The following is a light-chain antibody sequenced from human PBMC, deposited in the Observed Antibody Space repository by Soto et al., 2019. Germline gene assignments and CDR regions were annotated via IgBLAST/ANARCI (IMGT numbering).Light chain of an antibody. CDR3: QQYGSSPSLT. Sequence: EILLTQSPGTLSLSPGERATLSCRASQSVSSSYLAWYQQKPGQAPRLLIYGASSRATGIPDRFSGSGSGTDFTLTISRLEPEDFAVYYCQQYGSSPSLTFGQGPRLQIK. CDR2: GAS. J-gene: IGKJ5*01. CDR1: QSVSSSY. V-gene: IGKV3-20*01.